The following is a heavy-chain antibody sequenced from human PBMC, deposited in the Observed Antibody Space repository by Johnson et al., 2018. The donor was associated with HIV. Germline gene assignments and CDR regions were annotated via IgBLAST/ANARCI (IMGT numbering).Heavy chain of an antibody. CDR2: ISWNSGSI. CDR3: ARRRLLGPGKGDVFDI. D-gene: IGHD2-15*01. CDR1: GFTFDDYA. Sequence: VQLVESGGGLVQPGRSLRLSCAASGFTFDDYAMHWVRQAPGKGLEWVSGISWNSGSIGYADSVKGRFTISRDNAKNSLYLQMNSQRAEDTAVYYCARRRLLGPGKGDVFDIWGQGTMVTVSS. J-gene: IGHJ3*02. V-gene: IGHV3-9*01.